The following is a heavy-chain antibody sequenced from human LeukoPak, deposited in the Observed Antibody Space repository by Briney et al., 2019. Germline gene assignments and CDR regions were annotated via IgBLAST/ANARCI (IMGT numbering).Heavy chain of an antibody. Sequence: GGSLRLSCAASGFNVSSNYMTWVRQAPGKGLEWVSFMYRGDRTYYADSVKGRFTMSRDDMKRTVYLQMDSLRAGDTAVYYCARSECTAGSCNWFDPWGQGTPVTVSP. J-gene: IGHJ5*02. D-gene: IGHD2-8*02. CDR3: ARSECTAGSCNWFDP. CDR2: MYRGDRT. V-gene: IGHV3-66*01. CDR1: GFNVSSNY.